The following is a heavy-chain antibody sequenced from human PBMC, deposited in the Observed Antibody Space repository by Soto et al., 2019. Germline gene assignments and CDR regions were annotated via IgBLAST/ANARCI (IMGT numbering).Heavy chain of an antibody. V-gene: IGHV3-7*05. CDR2: IHEAGSEA. D-gene: IGHD3-16*01. Sequence: EVQLVESGGGLVQPGGSLRLSCAASGFTFSTYWMNWVRQAPGKGLEWVANIHEAGSEAYYVDSVKGRFTISRDNAKNSLYQDMNSLRGEDAAAYYCARDWGAPGRGSALGYYYHFGMDVWGQGTTVTVPS. CDR3: ARDWGAPGRGSALGYYYHFGMDV. CDR1: GFTFSTYW. J-gene: IGHJ6*02.